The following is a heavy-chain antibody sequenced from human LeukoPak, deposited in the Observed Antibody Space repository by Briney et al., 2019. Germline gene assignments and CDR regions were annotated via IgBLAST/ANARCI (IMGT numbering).Heavy chain of an antibody. J-gene: IGHJ4*02. V-gene: IGHV4-59*01. CDR3: ARGGRFGDYDFDY. Sequence: SETLSFTCTVSGGSISSYYWSWIRQPPGKGLEWIGYIYYSGSTNYNPSLKSRVTISVDTSKNQFSLKLSSVTAADTAVYYCARGGRFGDYDFDYWGQGTLVTVSS. CDR2: IYYSGST. CDR1: GGSISSYY. D-gene: IGHD4-17*01.